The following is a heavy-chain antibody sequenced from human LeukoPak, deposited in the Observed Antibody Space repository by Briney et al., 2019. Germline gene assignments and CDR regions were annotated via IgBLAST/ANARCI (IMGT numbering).Heavy chain of an antibody. J-gene: IGHJ4*02. D-gene: IGHD6-13*01. Sequence: GGTLRLSCAASGFTFSSYDMSWVRQAPGKGLEWVSGISGSGVSSSSGSSYHADSVKGRFTISRDNAKNSLYLQMNSLRAEDTAVYYCARFIAAPYYFDYWGRGTLVTVSS. CDR2: ISGSGVSSSSGSS. V-gene: IGHV3-23*01. CDR3: ARFIAAPYYFDY. CDR1: GFTFSSYD.